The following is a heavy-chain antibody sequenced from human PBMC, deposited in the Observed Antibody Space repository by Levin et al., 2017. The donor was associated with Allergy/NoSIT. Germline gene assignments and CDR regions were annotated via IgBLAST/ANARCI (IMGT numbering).Heavy chain of an antibody. CDR3: ATRIRGLWYYGMDV. J-gene: IGHJ6*02. CDR2: INSDGSST. V-gene: IGHV3-74*01. D-gene: IGHD3-10*01. Sequence: GESLKISCAASGFTFSSYWMHWVRQAPGKGLVWVSRINSDGSSTSYADSVKGRFTISRDNAKNTLYLQMNSLRAEDTAVYYCATRIRGLWYYGMDVWGQGTTVTVSS. CDR1: GFTFSSYW.